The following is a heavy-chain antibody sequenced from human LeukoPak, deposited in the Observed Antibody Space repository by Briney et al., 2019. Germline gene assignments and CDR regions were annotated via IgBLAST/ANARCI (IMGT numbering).Heavy chain of an antibody. J-gene: IGHJ4*02. CDR3: ARGMVRGVIPTFDY. Sequence: GGSLRLSCAASGFTFDDYAMHWVRQAPGKGLEWVSGISWNSGSIGYADSVKGRFTISRDNAKNSLYLQMNSLRAEDTALYYCARGMVRGVIPTFDYWGQGTLVTVSS. CDR2: ISWNSGSI. D-gene: IGHD3-10*01. V-gene: IGHV3-9*01. CDR1: GFTFDDYA.